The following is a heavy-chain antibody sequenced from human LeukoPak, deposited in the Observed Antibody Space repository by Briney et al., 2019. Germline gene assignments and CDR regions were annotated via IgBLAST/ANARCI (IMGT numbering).Heavy chain of an antibody. J-gene: IGHJ4*02. Sequence: SETLSLTCSVSDDSISRSSYYWGWIRQPPGKGLEWIGTFYYSGFTYYNPSLKNRVTISVDTSKNQFSLKLSSVTAEDTAVYYCARVDFPFHYFDYWGQGTLVTVSS. CDR1: DDSISRSSYY. D-gene: IGHD3-16*01. CDR2: FYYSGFT. V-gene: IGHV4-39*01. CDR3: ARVDFPFHYFDY.